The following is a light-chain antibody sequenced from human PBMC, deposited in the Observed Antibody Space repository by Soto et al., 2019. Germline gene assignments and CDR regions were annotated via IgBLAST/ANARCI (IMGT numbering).Light chain of an antibody. V-gene: IGKV1-33*01. Sequence: DIQMTQSPSSLSASVGDRVTITCRASQGIRNDLGWYQQKPGKAPKLLIYDASNLETGVPSRFSGSGSGTDFTFTISSLQPEDIATYYCQQYDNLPPFTFGQGTRLEI. CDR3: QQYDNLPPFT. CDR1: QGIRND. J-gene: IGKJ5*01. CDR2: DAS.